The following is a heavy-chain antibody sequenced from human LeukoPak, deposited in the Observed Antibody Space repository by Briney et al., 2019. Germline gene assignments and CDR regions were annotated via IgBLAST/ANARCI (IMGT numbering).Heavy chain of an antibody. D-gene: IGHD2-21*01. CDR2: MNPNSGNT. Sequence: GASVKVSCKASGYTFTSYDLSWVRQATGQGLEWIGWMNPNSGNTGYAQKFQGRVTLTRSTSISTAYMELRSLTSEDTAVYYCARDYGGNSGWFDPWGQGTLVTVSS. J-gene: IGHJ5*02. CDR1: GYTFTSYD. CDR3: ARDYGGNSGWFDP. V-gene: IGHV1-8*01.